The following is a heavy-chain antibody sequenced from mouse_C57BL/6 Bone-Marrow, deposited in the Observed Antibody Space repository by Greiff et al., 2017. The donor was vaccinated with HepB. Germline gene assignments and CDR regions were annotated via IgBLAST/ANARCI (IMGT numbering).Heavy chain of an antibody. CDR2: SNPGSGGT. V-gene: IGHV1-54*01. CDR1: GYAFTNYL. D-gene: IGHD2-2*01. J-gene: IGHJ3*01. Sequence: QVQLQQSGAELVRPGTSVKVSCKASGYAFTNYLIEWVKQRPGQGLEWIGVSNPGSGGTNYNEKFKGKATLTADKSSSTAYMQLSSLTSEDSAVYFCARRLWLRREAWFAYWGQGTLGTVSA. CDR3: ARRLWLRREAWFAY.